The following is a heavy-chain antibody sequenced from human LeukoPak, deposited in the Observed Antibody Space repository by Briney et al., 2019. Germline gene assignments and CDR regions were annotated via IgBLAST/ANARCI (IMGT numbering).Heavy chain of an antibody. Sequence: PSQTLSLTCAVSGGSISSGGYAWSWIRRQPGKGLEWLGYIYHSGSTYYNPSLKSRVTISVGRSKNQFSLKLPSGPAAGTGVYDCARQTGYYDREDLWGRGTLVTVSS. J-gene: IGHJ2*01. D-gene: IGHD3-22*01. CDR1: GGSISSGGYA. CDR2: IYHSGST. V-gene: IGHV4-30-2*01. CDR3: ARQTGYYDREDL.